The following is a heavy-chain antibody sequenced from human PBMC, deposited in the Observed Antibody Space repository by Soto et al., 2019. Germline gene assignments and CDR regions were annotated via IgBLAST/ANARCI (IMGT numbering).Heavy chain of an antibody. CDR1: GGSISSGGYY. CDR3: ARRVGATTGPVPRFDP. Sequence: SETLSLTCTVSGGSISSGGYYWSWIRQHPGKGLEWIGYIYYSGSTYYNPSLKSRVTISVDTSKNQFSLKLRSVTAADTAVYYCARRVGATTGPVPRFDPWGQGTLVTVSS. CDR2: IYYSGST. V-gene: IGHV4-31*03. J-gene: IGHJ5*02. D-gene: IGHD1-1*01.